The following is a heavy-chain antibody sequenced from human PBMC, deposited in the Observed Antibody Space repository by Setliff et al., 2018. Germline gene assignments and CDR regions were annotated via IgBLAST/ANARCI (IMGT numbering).Heavy chain of an antibody. CDR2: IKQDGSEK. J-gene: IGHJ6*02. D-gene: IGHD3-16*01. Sequence: PGGSLRLSCAASGFTFSSHWMHWVRQAPGKGLQWVGNIKQDGSEKYYVDSVKGRFTISRDNAKNSLYLQMNSLRVEDTAVYYCAREGGDDSKWYNNDMDVWGQGTTVTV. CDR3: AREGGDDSKWYNNDMDV. V-gene: IGHV3-7*01. CDR1: GFTFSSHW.